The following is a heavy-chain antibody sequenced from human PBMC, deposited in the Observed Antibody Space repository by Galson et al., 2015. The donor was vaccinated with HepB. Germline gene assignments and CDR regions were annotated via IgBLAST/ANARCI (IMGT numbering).Heavy chain of an antibody. D-gene: IGHD2-15*01. CDR3: AKDLWVVAATRSRADY. CDR2: ISYDGSNK. V-gene: IGHV3-30*18. CDR1: GYTFTSYG. J-gene: IGHJ4*02. Sequence: SCKASGYTFTSYGMHWVRQAPGKGLEWVAVISYDGSNKYYADSVKGRFTISRDNSKNTLYLQMNSLRAEDTAVYYCAKDLWVVAATRSRADYWGQGTLVTVSS.